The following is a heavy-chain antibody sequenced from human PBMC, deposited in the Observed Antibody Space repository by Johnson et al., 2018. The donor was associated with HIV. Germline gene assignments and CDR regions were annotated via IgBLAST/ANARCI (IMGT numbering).Heavy chain of an antibody. CDR1: GFTFSSYG. CDR2: IWYDGSNK. V-gene: IGHV3-33*06. J-gene: IGHJ3*02. Sequence: QVQLVESGGGVVQPGRSLRLSCAASGFTFSSYGMHWVRQAPGKGLEWVAVIWYDGSNKYYADSVKGRFTISRDNSKTTLYLQMNSLRAEDTAVYYCAKDSHPRYYYDSSGYYPDAFDIWGQGTMVTVSS. CDR3: AKDSHPRYYYDSSGYYPDAFDI. D-gene: IGHD3-22*01.